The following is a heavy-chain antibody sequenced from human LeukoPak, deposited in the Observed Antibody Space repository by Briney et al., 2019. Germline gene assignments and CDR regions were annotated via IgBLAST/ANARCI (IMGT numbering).Heavy chain of an antibody. V-gene: IGHV4-39*07. CDR3: ARAIAAAGGAFDP. D-gene: IGHD6-13*01. CDR2: IYYSGST. Sequence: SETLSLTCTVSGGSISSSSYYWGWIRQPPGKGLEWIGSIYYSGSTNYNPSLKSRVTISVDTSKNQFSLKLSSVTAADTAVYYCARAIAAAGGAFDPWGQGTLVTVSS. CDR1: GGSISSSSYY. J-gene: IGHJ5*02.